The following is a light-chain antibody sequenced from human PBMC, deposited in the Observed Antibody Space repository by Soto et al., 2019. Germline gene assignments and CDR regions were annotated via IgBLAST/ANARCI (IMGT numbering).Light chain of an antibody. Sequence: EIVLTQSPATLSLSPGERATLSCRASQSVSSYLAWYQQKPGQAPRLLIYDASNRATGIPARFSGSGSGTDCTLTISSLEPEDFAVYYCQKRSNWPLTFGGGTKVEIK. CDR1: QSVSSY. J-gene: IGKJ4*01. CDR3: QKRSNWPLT. V-gene: IGKV3-11*01. CDR2: DAS.